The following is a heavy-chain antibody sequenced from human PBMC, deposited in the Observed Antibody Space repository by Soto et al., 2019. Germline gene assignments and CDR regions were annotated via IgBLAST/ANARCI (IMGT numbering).Heavy chain of an antibody. J-gene: IGHJ5*02. CDR2: INHSGST. V-gene: IGHV4-34*01. CDR1: GGSFSGYY. D-gene: IGHD3-3*01. CDR3: ARGGSYDFWRKFDP. Sequence: SETLARTCAVYGGSFSGYYWSWIRQPPGKGLEWIGEINHSGSTNYNPSLKSRVTISVDTSKNQFSLKLSSVTAADTAVYYCARGGSYDFWRKFDPWGQGTLVTVSS.